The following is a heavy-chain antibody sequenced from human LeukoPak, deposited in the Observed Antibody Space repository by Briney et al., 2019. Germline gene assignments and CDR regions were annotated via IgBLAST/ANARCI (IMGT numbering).Heavy chain of an antibody. D-gene: IGHD3-10*01. Sequence: GGSLRLSCVASGFTFNNYEMNWVRQAPGKGLEWVSYISQSGSTTRYTDSVKGRFTISRDNAKNSLYLQLSSLRVEDMGVYYCARDGETAAPWALDLWGQGTVVSVSS. CDR2: ISQSGSTT. J-gene: IGHJ3*01. CDR1: GFTFNNYE. CDR3: ARDGETAAPWALDL. V-gene: IGHV3-48*03.